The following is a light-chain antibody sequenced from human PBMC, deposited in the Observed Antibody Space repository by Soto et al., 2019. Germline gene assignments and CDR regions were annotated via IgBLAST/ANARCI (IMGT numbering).Light chain of an antibody. CDR2: DAF. CDR3: QHFENLLLYS. V-gene: IGKV1-33*01. Sequence: DVQMTQSPSSLSASVGDRVTITCQASQDINNYLNWFQHKPGTAPNLLIYDAFYLETGVRSRFSGSGSGTNCTYTRSSLQPKDVATYYCQHFENLLLYSFGQGTKLEIK. J-gene: IGKJ2*01. CDR1: QDINNY.